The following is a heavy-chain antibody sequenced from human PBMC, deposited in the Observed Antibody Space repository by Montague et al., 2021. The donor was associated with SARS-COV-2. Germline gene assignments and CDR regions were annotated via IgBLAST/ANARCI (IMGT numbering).Heavy chain of an antibody. CDR2: IYHSGXT. V-gene: IGHV4-39*07. Sequence: SETLSLTCTVSGGSISSSSYYWGWIRQPGGKGLEWIGSIYHSGXTXYXXXXKXRVTISVDTSKNQFSLKLRSVTTADTTVDYCARVGRQQLVRLSGMDVWGQGTTVTVSS. CDR1: GGSISSSSYY. J-gene: IGHJ6*02. D-gene: IGHD6-13*01. CDR3: ARVGRQQLVRLSGMDV.